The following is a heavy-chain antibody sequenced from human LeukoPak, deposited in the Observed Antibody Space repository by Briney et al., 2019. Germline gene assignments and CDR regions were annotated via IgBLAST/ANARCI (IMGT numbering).Heavy chain of an antibody. CDR2: NSWNSGSI. D-gene: IGHD2-15*01. V-gene: IGHV3-9*01. CDR1: GFTFDYYA. Sequence: QPGRSLRLSCAASGFTFDYYAMRWLRHAAGEGLEWVSGNSWNSGSIGYADSVKGRFTISRDNAKNSLYLQMKSLRAEDTDLYYCAKDIGYCSGGSCPNAFDIWGQGTMVTVSS. CDR3: AKDIGYCSGGSCPNAFDI. J-gene: IGHJ3*02.